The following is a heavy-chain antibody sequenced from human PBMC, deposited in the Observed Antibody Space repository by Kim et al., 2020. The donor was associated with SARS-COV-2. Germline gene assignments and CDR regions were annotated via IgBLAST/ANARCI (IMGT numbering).Heavy chain of an antibody. CDR2: IYSGGST. Sequence: GGSLRLSCAASGFTVSSNYMSWVRQAPGKGLEWVSVIYSGGSTYYADSVKGRFTISRHNSKNTLYLQMNSLRAEDTAVYYCARDRTGAGYYYGMDVWGQGTTVTVSS. CDR3: ARDRTGAGYYYGMDV. J-gene: IGHJ6*02. D-gene: IGHD3-10*01. CDR1: GFTVSSNY. V-gene: IGHV3-53*04.